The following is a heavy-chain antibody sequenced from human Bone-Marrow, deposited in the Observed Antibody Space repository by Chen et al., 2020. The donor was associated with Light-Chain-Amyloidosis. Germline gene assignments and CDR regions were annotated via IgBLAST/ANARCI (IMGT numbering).Heavy chain of an antibody. CDR3: SRGGTSLTRYYSPMDV. Sequence: EVHLVESGGGLVQPGGSLRLSCAASGFTFSDHYMDWVRQAPGKGLEWVCRSRNKVNGYTTELAASVKGSFTVSLDDSKNSLYLQMASLRTDDTAVYYCSRGGTSLTRYYSPMDVWGQGTTVTVSS. V-gene: IGHV3-72*01. CDR2: SRNKVNGYTT. D-gene: IGHD3-9*01. J-gene: IGHJ6*02. CDR1: GFTFSDHY.